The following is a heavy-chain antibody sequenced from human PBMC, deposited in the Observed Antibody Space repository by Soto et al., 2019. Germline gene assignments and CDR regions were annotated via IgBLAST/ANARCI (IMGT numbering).Heavy chain of an antibody. CDR1: GDTFSSYA. CDR2: VIPVLGTT. D-gene: IGHD2-21*02. Sequence: QVQLVQSGAEVKKPGSSVKVSCRASGDTFSSYAVNWVRQAPGRGLEWMGRVIPVLGTTDYAQKFRGRVTMTADKSRTTVYMELSSLRSDDTAVYYCARRRYCAYDCYNNHYYGMDVWGQGTTVTVAS. CDR3: ARRRYCAYDCYNNHYYGMDV. J-gene: IGHJ6*02. V-gene: IGHV1-69*08.